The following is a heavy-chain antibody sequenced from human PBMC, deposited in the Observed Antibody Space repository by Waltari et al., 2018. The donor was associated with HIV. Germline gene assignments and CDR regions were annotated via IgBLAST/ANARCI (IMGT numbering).Heavy chain of an antibody. CDR2: IDHRGRT. CDR1: GESFSHYY. CDR3: ARPVDCTSTTCTGPFDY. D-gene: IGHD6-13*01. Sequence: QVQLHQWGAGLLKPSETLSLTCAVYGESFSHYYWSWIRQPPGKGREWIGAIDHRGRTKFNTSLKSRVTMSADKSKNQLSLKLSSVTAADTAVYFCARPVDCTSTTCTGPFDYWGQGNLVTVST. V-gene: IGHV4-34*01. J-gene: IGHJ4*02.